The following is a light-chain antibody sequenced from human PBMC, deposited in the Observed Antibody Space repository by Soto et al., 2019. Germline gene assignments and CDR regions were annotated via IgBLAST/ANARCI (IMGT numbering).Light chain of an antibody. CDR2: EVC. J-gene: IGLJ2*01. CDR3: AAWDDSLNEGV. CDR1: SSDVGGYNY. Sequence: QSALTQPASVSGSPGQSITISCTGTSSDVGGYNYVSWYQQHPGKAPKLMIYEVCNRPSGVSNRFSGSKSGNTASLTISGLQAEDEADYYCAAWDDSLNEGVFGGGTKLTVL. V-gene: IGLV2-14*01.